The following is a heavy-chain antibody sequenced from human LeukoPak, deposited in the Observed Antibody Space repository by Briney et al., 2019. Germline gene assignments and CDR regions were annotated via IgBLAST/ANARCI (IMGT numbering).Heavy chain of an antibody. D-gene: IGHD2-21*02. J-gene: IGHJ4*02. CDR1: GGAFSSYA. CDR3: ARELVTAIHFYFDY. CDR2: IIPIFGTA. V-gene: IGHV1-69*05. Sequence: SVKVSCKASGGAFSSYAISWVRQAPGQGLEWMGRIIPIFGTANYAQKFQGRVTITTDESTSTAYMELSSLRSEDAAVYYCARELVTAIHFYFDYWGQGTLVTVSS.